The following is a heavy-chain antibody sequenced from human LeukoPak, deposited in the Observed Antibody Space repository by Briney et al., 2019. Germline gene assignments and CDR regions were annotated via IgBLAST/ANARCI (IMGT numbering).Heavy chain of an antibody. CDR3: GGTNQLDETAFDI. CDR2: IFYSGTT. J-gene: IGHJ3*02. D-gene: IGHD1-14*01. Sequence: SETLFLTCTVSGGAISGYYWSWIRQPPGKGLEWIGYIFYSGTTNYNPSLKRRVTISVDTSKKRFSLKQSSVTAADAAVYYCGGTNQLDETAFDIWGQGTMVTVSS. CDR1: GGAISGYY. V-gene: IGHV4-59*01.